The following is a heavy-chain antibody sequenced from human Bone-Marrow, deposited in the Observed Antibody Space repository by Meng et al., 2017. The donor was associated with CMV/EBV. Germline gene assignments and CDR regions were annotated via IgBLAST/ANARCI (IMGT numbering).Heavy chain of an antibody. D-gene: IGHD2-2*01. V-gene: IGHV3-7*01. J-gene: IGHJ2*01. CDR2: IKQDGSEK. CDR1: GFTFSSYW. CDR3: ARRAGYCTTTSCYRWYFDL. Sequence: GESLKISCAASGFTFSSYWMSWVRQAPGKGLEWVANIKQDGSEKSYVDSVKGRFTISRDNAKNSLYLQMNSLRAEDTAVYYCARRAGYCTTTSCYRWYFDLWGRGTLVTVSS.